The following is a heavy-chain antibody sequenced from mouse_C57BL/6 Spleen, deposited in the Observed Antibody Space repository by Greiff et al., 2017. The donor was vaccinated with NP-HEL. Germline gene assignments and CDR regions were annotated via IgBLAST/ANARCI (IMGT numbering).Heavy chain of an antibody. CDR3: ARLHYYGSSPYAMDY. CDR1: GYTFTSYW. CDR2: IDPSDSET. J-gene: IGHJ4*01. Sequence: VQLQQPGAELVRPGSSVKLSCKASGYTFTSYWMHWVKQRPIQGLEWIGNIDPSDSETHYNQKFKDKATLTVDKSSSTAYMQLSSLTSEDSAVYYCARLHYYGSSPYAMDYWGQGTSVTVSS. V-gene: IGHV1-52*01. D-gene: IGHD1-1*01.